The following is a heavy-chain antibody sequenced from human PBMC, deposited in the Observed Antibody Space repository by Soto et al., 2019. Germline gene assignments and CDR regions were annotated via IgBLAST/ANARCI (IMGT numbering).Heavy chain of an antibody. V-gene: IGHV4-34*01. CDR1: GGSFSGYY. CDR2: INHSGIT. J-gene: IGHJ5*02. CDR3: ARGLRVTATMVWFDP. D-gene: IGHD2-21*02. Sequence: QVQLQQWGAGLLKPSETLSLTCAVYGGSFSGYYWSWIRQPPGKGLEWIGEINHSGITNYNPSLKSRVTISVDTSKNQFSLKLSSVTAADTAVYYCARGLRVTATMVWFDPWGQGTLVTVSS.